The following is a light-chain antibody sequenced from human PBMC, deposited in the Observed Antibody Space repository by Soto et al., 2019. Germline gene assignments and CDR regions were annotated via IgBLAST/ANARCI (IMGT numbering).Light chain of an antibody. CDR2: GAA. CDR3: LQYDNWRPNT. CDR1: QIVSGSY. J-gene: IGKJ5*01. Sequence: EIVLTQSPGTLSLSPGEGATLSCRASQIVSGSYLAWYQQKPGQAPRLLIYGAATRATGIPARFSGSGSGTEFTLTISSLQSEDVAVYYCLQYDNWRPNTFGQGTRLEIK. V-gene: IGKV3-15*01.